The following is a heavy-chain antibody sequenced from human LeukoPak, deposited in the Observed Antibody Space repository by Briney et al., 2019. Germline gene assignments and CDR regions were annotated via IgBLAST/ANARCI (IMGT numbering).Heavy chain of an antibody. Sequence: GASVKVSCKASGYTFTSYGISWVRQAPGQGLEWMGWISAYNGNTNYAQKLQGRVTMTTDTSTSTAYMELRSLRSDDTAVYYCARSWFWSGDYDYYYYYMDVWGKGTTVTVSS. V-gene: IGHV1-18*01. D-gene: IGHD3-3*01. J-gene: IGHJ6*03. CDR2: ISAYNGNT. CDR3: ARSWFWSGDYDYYYYYMDV. CDR1: GYTFTSYG.